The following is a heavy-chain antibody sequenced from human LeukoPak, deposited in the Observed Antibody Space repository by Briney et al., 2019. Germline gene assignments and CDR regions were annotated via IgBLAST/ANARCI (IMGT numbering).Heavy chain of an antibody. CDR2: ISAYNGNT. Sequence: VASVKVSCKASGYTFTSYGISWVRQAPGQGLEWMGWISAYNGNTNYAQKLQGRVTMTTDTSTSTAYMELRSLRSDDTAVYYCASSLRGGTYYYYGMDVWGQGTTVTVSS. CDR1: GYTFTSYG. J-gene: IGHJ6*02. D-gene: IGHD3-10*01. CDR3: ASSLRGGTYYYYGMDV. V-gene: IGHV1-18*01.